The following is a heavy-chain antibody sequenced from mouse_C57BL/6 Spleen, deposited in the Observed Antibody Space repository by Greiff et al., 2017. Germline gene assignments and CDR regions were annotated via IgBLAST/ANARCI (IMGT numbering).Heavy chain of an antibody. CDR3: APDGYFPMDY. V-gene: IGHV1-22*01. J-gene: IGHJ4*01. CDR1: GYTFTDYN. D-gene: IGHD2-3*01. CDR2: INPNNGGT. Sequence: VQLKESGPELVKPGASVKMSCKASGYTFTDYNMHWVKQSHGKSLEWIGYINPNNGGTSYNQKFKGKATLTVNKSSSTAYMELRSLTSEDSAVYYCAPDGYFPMDYWGQGTSVTVSS.